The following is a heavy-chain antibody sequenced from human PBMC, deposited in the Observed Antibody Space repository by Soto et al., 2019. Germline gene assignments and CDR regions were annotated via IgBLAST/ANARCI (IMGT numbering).Heavy chain of an antibody. J-gene: IGHJ6*02. CDR3: AKVTSSTWPYYYFGMDV. CDR1: GLTFSRYG. Sequence: QVQLGESGGGVVQPGRSLRLSCAASGLTFSRYGMHWVRQAPGKGLEWVALISFDGSHKDYADSVKGRFAISRDNSKTTLYLQMNRLRAEATAVYYCAKVTSSTWPYYYFGMDVWGQGTTVTVSS. V-gene: IGHV3-30*18. D-gene: IGHD6-13*01. CDR2: ISFDGSHK.